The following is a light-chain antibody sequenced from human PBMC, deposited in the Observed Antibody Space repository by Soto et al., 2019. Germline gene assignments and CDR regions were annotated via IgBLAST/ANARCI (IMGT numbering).Light chain of an antibody. V-gene: IGKV3-20*01. J-gene: IGKJ2*01. CDR1: QSVSSSY. Sequence: EIVLTQSPGTLSLSPGERATLSCRASQSVSSSYLAWYQQKPGQAPRLLIYGTSSRATGIPDRFSGNGSGTDFTLTISRLEPEDFAVYYCQQYGGSRNTFCQWTKLEIK. CDR2: GTS. CDR3: QQYGGSRNT.